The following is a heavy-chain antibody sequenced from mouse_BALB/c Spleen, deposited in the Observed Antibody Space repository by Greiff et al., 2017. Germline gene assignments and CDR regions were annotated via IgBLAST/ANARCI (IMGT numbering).Heavy chain of an antibody. CDR2: ISSGGSYT. V-gene: IGHV5-6-4*01. CDR1: GFTFSSYT. J-gene: IGHJ2*01. D-gene: IGHD2-1*01. CDR3: TRDYGNL. Sequence: EVQLQESGGGLVKPGGSLKLSCAASGFTFSSYTMSWVRQTPEKRLEWVATISSGGSYTYYPDSVKGRFTISRDNAKNTLYLQMSSLKSEVTAMYYCTRDYGNLWGQGTTLTVSS.